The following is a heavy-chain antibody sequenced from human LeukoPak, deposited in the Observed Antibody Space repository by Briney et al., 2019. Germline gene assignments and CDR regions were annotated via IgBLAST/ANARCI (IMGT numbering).Heavy chain of an antibody. V-gene: IGHV5-51*07. CDR3: ARQAREDLFDS. J-gene: IGHJ5*01. CDR2: IYPGDSDT. CDR1: GYSFTCYW. D-gene: IGHD2-15*01. Sequence: GASLKISCKASGYSFTCYWSCVRHQIPGKRVELMGIIYPGDSDTRYRPTVQGQVTISTDKPISTAYLQGNSVKASDTGMYYCARQAREDLFDSWGQGTLVTVSS.